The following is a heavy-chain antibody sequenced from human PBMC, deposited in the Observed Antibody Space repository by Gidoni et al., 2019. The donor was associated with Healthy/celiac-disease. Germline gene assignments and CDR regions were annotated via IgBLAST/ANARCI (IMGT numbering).Heavy chain of an antibody. V-gene: IGHV3-30*18. CDR3: AKWSGLAATTTTIGDY. D-gene: IGHD6-6*01. CDR1: GFTFSSYG. CDR2: ISYDGSNK. Sequence: QVQLVESGGGVFQPGRSLRLSCAASGFTFSSYGMHWVRQAPGKGLEWVAVISYDGSNKYYADSVKGRFTISRDNSKNTLYLQMNSLRAEDTAVYYCAKWSGLAATTTTIGDYWGQGTLVTVSS. J-gene: IGHJ4*02.